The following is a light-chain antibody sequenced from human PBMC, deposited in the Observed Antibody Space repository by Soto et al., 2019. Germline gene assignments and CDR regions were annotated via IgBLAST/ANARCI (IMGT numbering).Light chain of an antibody. CDR2: AAS. Sequence: DIQMTQSPSSLSASVGGRVSIPFRASQSISSYLNWYQQKPGKAPKLLIYAASSLQSGVPSRFSGSGSGTDFTLTISSLQPEDFATYYCQQSYSTLRITFGQGTRLEIK. CDR1: QSISSY. CDR3: QQSYSTLRIT. V-gene: IGKV1-39*01. J-gene: IGKJ5*01.